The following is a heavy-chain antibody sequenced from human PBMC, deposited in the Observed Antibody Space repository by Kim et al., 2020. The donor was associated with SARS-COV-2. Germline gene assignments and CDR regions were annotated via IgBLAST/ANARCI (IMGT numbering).Heavy chain of an antibody. CDR2: ISSTSTYI. CDR1: GFTFSSYT. D-gene: IGHD3-16*01. V-gene: IGHV3-21*06. Sequence: GGSLRLSCAASGFTFSSYTINWVRQAPWKGLEWVSTISSTSTYIYYADSVKGRITISRDNAKNSLYLQVNSLTVEDTAVYYCVRDLGIGDYWVQGTLVTV. J-gene: IGHJ4*02. CDR3: VRDLGIGDY.